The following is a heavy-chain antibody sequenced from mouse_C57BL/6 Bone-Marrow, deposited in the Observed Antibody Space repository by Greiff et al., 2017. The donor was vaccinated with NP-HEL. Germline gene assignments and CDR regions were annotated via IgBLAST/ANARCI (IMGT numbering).Heavy chain of an antibody. CDR2: ISSGGDYI. V-gene: IGHV5-9-1*02. D-gene: IGHD1-2*01. Sequence: EVQVVESGEGLVKPGGSLKLSCAASGFTFSSYAMSWVRQTPEKRLEWVAYISSGGDYIYYADTVQGRFTISRDNARNTLYLQMSSLKSEDTAMYYCTRDRPGYGYFDYWGQGTTLTVSS. CDR1: GFTFSSYA. J-gene: IGHJ2*01. CDR3: TRDRPGYGYFDY.